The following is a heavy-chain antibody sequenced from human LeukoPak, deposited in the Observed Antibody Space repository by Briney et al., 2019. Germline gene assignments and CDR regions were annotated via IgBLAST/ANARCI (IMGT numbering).Heavy chain of an antibody. J-gene: IGHJ4*02. CDR3: ARHMTKVVTPFDY. V-gene: IGHV5-51*01. CDR1: GYSFNSYW. Sequence: GESLKISCKGSGYSFNSYWIAWVRQMPGKGLEWMGIIYPRDSDTRYSPSFQGQVTISVDKSVNTAYLQWSSLKASDTAMYFCARHMTKVVTPFDYWGQGTLVTVSS. CDR2: IYPRDSDT. D-gene: IGHD4-23*01.